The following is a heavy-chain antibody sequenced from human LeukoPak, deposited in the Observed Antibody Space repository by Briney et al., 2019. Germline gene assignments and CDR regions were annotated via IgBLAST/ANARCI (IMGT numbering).Heavy chain of an antibody. Sequence: SEALSLTCTVSGGSISSSSYYWGWIRQPPGKGLEWIGSIYYSGSTYYNPSLKSRVTISVDTSKNQFSLKLSSVTAADTAVYYCARTPMVAPDYWGQGTLVTVSS. CDR2: IYYSGST. J-gene: IGHJ4*02. CDR3: ARTPMVAPDY. V-gene: IGHV4-39*01. D-gene: IGHD4/OR15-4a*01. CDR1: GGSISSSSYY.